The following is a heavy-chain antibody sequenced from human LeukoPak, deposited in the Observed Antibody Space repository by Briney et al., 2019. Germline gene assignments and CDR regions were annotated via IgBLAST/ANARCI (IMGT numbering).Heavy chain of an antibody. CDR1: GYTFTSYW. CDR2: IYPGDSDT. J-gene: IGHJ3*02. V-gene: IGHV5-51*01. CDR3: ARPISRGNPNAFDI. D-gene: IGHD4-23*01. Sequence: GESLKISCKASGYTFTSYWIAWVRQMPGKGLEWMGIIYPGDSDTRYSPSFQGQVTISADKSISTAYLQWSSLKASDTAMYYCARPISRGNPNAFDIWGQGTMVTVSS.